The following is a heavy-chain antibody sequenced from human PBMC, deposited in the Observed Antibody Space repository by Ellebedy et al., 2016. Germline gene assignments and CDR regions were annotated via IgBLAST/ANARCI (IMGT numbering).Heavy chain of an antibody. Sequence: GESLKISXAVSGFTFGYYAMHWVRQAPGKGLEWVAVIAYDGSIQYYADSVKGRFTISRDDANKSLYLQMNDLRAEDTAVYYCATIWFGEPPYWGQGTLVTVSS. CDR3: ATIWFGEPPY. V-gene: IGHV3-30-3*01. J-gene: IGHJ4*02. CDR1: GFTFGYYA. D-gene: IGHD3-10*01. CDR2: IAYDGSIQ.